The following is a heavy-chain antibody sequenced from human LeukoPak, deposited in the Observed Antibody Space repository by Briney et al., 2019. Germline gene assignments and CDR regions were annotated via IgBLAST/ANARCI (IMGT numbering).Heavy chain of an antibody. CDR1: GFTFSSYA. Sequence: GGSLRLSCAASGFTFSSYAMSWVRQAPGKGLEWVSAISGSGGSTYYADSVKGRFTISRDNSRNTVYLQMNSLRAEDTAVYYCAKTTIGYSSGRYPGWPVDYWGQGTLVTVSS. CDR2: ISGSGGST. V-gene: IGHV3-23*01. J-gene: IGHJ4*02. CDR3: AKTTIGYSSGRYPGWPVDY. D-gene: IGHD6-19*01.